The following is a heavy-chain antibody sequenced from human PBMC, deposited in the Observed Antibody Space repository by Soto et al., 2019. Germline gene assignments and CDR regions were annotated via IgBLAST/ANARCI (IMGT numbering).Heavy chain of an antibody. Sequence: GGSLRLSCAASGFTFSSYSMHWARQAPGKGLVWVSRISSDGSSTNYADSVKGRFTISRDNAKNTLHLQMNSLRAEDTAVYYCARVPYCSRTSCYSYFDNWGQGTLVTVSS. D-gene: IGHD2-2*02. V-gene: IGHV3-74*01. CDR2: ISSDGSST. J-gene: IGHJ4*02. CDR1: GFTFSSYS. CDR3: ARVPYCSRTSCYSYFDN.